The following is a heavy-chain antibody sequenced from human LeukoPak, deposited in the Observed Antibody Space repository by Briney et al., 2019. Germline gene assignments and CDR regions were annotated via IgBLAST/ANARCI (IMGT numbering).Heavy chain of an antibody. D-gene: IGHD5-18*01. V-gene: IGHV4-34*01. CDR3: ARGDYSYGYSEVYFDY. CDR2: INHSGST. J-gene: IGHJ4*02. Sequence: SETLSLTCAVYGGSFSGYYWSWIRQPPGKGLEWIGEINHSGSTNYNPSLKSRVTISVDTSKNQFSLKLSSVTAADTAVYYCARGDYSYGYSEVYFDYWGQGSLVTVSS. CDR1: GGSFSGYY.